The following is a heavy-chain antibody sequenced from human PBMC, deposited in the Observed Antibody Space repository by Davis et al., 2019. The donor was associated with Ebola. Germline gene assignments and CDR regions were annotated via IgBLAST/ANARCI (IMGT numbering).Heavy chain of an antibody. CDR3: ASGDGRGRSYDMDV. CDR2: IKEDGGEK. CDR1: GFTFSSYW. Sequence: GESLKISCAASGFTFSSYWMSWVRQAPGKGPEWVAIIKEDGGEKYYVDSVKGRFTISRDNAKNSLFLEMNSLRAEDTAFYYCASGDGRGRSYDMDVWGQGTTVTVSS. J-gene: IGHJ6*03. V-gene: IGHV3-7*03. D-gene: IGHD3/OR15-3a*01.